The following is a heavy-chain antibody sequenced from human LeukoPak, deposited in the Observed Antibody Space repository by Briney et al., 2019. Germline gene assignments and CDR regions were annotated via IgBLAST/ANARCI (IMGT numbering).Heavy chain of an antibody. V-gene: IGHV4-59*01. Sequence: SETLSLTCTVSGGSIRRDYWSWIRQPPGKGLEWFGYISYSGSTSYNPSLESRVTMSVDTSKNQFSLKLNSVTAANTAVYYCARAPYNWNDGGWFDPWGQGTLVTVSS. CDR3: ARAPYNWNDGGWFDP. D-gene: IGHD1-20*01. J-gene: IGHJ5*02. CDR1: GGSIRRDY. CDR2: ISYSGST.